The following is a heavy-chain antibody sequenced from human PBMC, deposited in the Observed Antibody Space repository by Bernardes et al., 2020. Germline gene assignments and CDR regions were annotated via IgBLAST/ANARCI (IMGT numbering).Heavy chain of an antibody. CDR2: INSDGSST. CDR1: GFTFSSYW. CDR3: ARDPTYYYDSSGYYQGGLDY. J-gene: IGHJ4*02. V-gene: IGHV3-74*01. Sequence: GSLRLSCAASGFTFSSYWMHWVRQAPGKGLVWVSRINSDGSSTSYADSVKGRFTISRDNAKNTLYLQMNSLRAEDTAVYYCARDPTYYYDSSGYYQGGLDYWGQGTLVTVSS. D-gene: IGHD3-22*01.